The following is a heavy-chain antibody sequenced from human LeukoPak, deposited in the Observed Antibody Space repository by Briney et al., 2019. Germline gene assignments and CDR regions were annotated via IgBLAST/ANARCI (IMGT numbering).Heavy chain of an antibody. J-gene: IGHJ5*02. CDR1: GGSISDYY. D-gene: IGHD3-22*01. Sequence: SETLSLTCSVSGGSISDYYWTWIRQPPGKGLELIGYVYYSGSINYNPSLKSRVTISIDTSKKQISLKLSSVPAADTAVYYCARADYYYGSSGYYWFDPWGQGTLVTVSS. V-gene: IGHV4-59*01. CDR2: VYYSGSI. CDR3: ARADYYYGSSGYYWFDP.